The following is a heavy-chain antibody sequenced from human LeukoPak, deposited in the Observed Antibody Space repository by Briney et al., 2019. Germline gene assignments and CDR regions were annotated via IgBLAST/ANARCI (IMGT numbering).Heavy chain of an antibody. CDR2: ITESGGTE. D-gene: IGHD6-13*01. V-gene: IGHV3-11*01. Sequence: GGSLRLSCVGSAFTFSEYSMSWIRQAPGRELEWISSITESGGTEYYADSVKGRFSISRDNAKSALYLQMNSLRAEDTAVYYCARDSQTYRVAAAGTDFDYWGQGTLVTVSS. CDR3: ARDSQTYRVAAAGTDFDY. CDR1: AFTFSEYS. J-gene: IGHJ4*02.